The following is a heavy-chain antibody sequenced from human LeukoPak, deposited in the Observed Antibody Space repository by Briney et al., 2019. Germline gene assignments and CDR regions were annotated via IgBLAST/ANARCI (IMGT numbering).Heavy chain of an antibody. CDR2: ISADDGHT. V-gene: IGHV1-18*01. CDR1: GYTFTNYG. CDR3: ARDGSSNSHIVTDY. D-gene: IGHD6-13*01. J-gene: IGHJ4*02. Sequence: ASVTVSFTSSGYTFTNYGIRWARQAPGQGLAGMGWISADDGHTNYAQKLHDRVTMTTDTSTSTDYMELSSLRSDDTAVYYCARDGSSNSHIVTDYWGQGTLVTVSS.